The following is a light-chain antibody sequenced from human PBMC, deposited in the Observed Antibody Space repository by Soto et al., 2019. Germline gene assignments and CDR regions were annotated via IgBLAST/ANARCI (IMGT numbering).Light chain of an antibody. CDR1: SSNIGSNT. V-gene: IGLV1-44*01. CDR2: SNN. CDR3: SAWDDSLNGVL. Sequence: QSVLTQPPSASGTPGQSVSISCSGSSSNIGSNTVHWYQQLPGTAPKLLIYSNNQRPSGVPDRFSGSKSGTSASLAISGLQSEDDADDYCSAWDDSLNGVLFGGGTKLTVL. J-gene: IGLJ2*01.